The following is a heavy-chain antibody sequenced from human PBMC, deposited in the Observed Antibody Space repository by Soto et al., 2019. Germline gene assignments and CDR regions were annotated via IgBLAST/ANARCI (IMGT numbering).Heavy chain of an antibody. V-gene: IGHV1-18*01. CDR2: ISAYNGNT. Sequence: ASVKVSCKASGYTFTSYGISWVRQAPGQGLEWMGWISAYNGNTNYAQKLQGRVTMTTDTSTSTAYMELRSLRSDDTAVYYCARAETDIVVVVAATPFIPYYFDYWGQGTLVTVSS. J-gene: IGHJ4*02. CDR3: ARAETDIVVVVAATPFIPYYFDY. CDR1: GYTFTSYG. D-gene: IGHD2-15*01.